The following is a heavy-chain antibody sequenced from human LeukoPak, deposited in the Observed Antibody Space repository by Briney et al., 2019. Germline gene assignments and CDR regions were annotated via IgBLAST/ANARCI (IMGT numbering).Heavy chain of an antibody. J-gene: IGHJ4*02. CDR1: GCTFSSYS. CDR3: AREGAYDSSGGVNC. D-gene: IGHD3-22*01. Sequence: GGSLRLSCAASGCTFSSYSMNWVRQAPGKGLEWVSSISSSSSYIYYADSVKGRFTISRDNAKNSLYLQMTCLRAEDTAVYYCAREGAYDSSGGVNCWGQGTLVTVSS. CDR2: ISSSSSYI. V-gene: IGHV3-21*01.